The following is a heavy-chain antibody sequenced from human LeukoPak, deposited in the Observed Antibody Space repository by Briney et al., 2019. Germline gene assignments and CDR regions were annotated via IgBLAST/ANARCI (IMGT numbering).Heavy chain of an antibody. J-gene: IGHJ5*02. Sequence: ASVKVSCKASGYTFTSYDINWVRQATGQGLEWMGWMNPNSGNTGYAQKFQGRVTITRNISISTAYMELSSLRSEDTAVYYCARVGGVIAWFDPWGQGTLVTVSS. CDR1: GYTFTSYD. V-gene: IGHV1-8*03. CDR3: ARVGGVIAWFDP. CDR2: MNPNSGNT. D-gene: IGHD3-10*01.